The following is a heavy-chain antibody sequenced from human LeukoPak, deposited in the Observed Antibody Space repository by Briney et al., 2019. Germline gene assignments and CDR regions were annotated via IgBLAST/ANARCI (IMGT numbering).Heavy chain of an antibody. CDR1: GFTFNNAW. D-gene: IGHD1-26*01. Sequence: PGGSLRLSCAASGFTFNNAWMSWVRQAPGKGLEWVGRIKSKADGGTTDHAAPVKGRFSISRDDSKSTLYLQMNSLKTEDTAVYYCARDPYSGSYGDYYYYYMDVWGKGTTVTISS. J-gene: IGHJ6*03. CDR3: ARDPYSGSYGDYYYYYMDV. V-gene: IGHV3-15*01. CDR2: IKSKADGGTT.